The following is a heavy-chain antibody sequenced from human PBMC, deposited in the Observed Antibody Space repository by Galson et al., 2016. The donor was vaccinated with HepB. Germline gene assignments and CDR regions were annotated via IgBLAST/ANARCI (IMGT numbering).Heavy chain of an antibody. J-gene: IGHJ4*02. CDR3: ARHYYDSSGYYQYFDY. Sequence: ETLSLTCTVSGGSISSYYWSWIRQPPGKGLEWIGYIYYSGSTDYNPSLKSRVTISVDTSKNQFSLNLRSVTAADTAVYYCARHYYDSSGYYQYFDYWGQGTLVTVSS. D-gene: IGHD3-22*01. V-gene: IGHV4-59*01. CDR1: GGSISSYY. CDR2: IYYSGST.